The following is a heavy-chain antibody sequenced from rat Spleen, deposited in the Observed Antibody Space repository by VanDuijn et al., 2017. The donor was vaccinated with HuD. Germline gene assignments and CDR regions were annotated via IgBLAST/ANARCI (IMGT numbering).Heavy chain of an antibody. D-gene: IGHD1-4*01. CDR1: GFTFSSFT. CDR2: ISTGGGNT. V-gene: IGHV5-25*01. Sequence: EVQLVESGGGLVQPGRSLKLSCAASGFTFSSFTMAWVRQAPKKGLEWVASISTGGGNTYYRDSVKGRFTISRDNAKSTLYLQMDSLRSEDTATYYCARGSGTGFAYWGQGTLVTVSS. CDR3: ARGSGTGFAY. J-gene: IGHJ3*01.